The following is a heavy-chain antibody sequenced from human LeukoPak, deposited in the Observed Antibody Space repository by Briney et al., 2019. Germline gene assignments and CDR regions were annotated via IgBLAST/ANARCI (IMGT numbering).Heavy chain of an antibody. V-gene: IGHV3-9*01. J-gene: IGHJ5*02. CDR2: ISWNSGSI. CDR3: AEDSAHSPAAQINWFNP. CDR1: GFTFDDYA. Sequence: PGGSLRLSCAASGFTFDDYAMHWVRQAPGKGLEWVSGISWNSGSIGYADSVKGRFTISRDNAKNSLYLQMNSLRAEDTALYYCAEDSAHSPAAQINWFNPWGQGTLVTVSS. D-gene: IGHD2-2*01.